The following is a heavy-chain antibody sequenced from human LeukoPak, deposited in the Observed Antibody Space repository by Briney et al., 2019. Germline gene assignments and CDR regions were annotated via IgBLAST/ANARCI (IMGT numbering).Heavy chain of an antibody. CDR3: ARGLPLLDY. CDR2: IWYDGSNK. D-gene: IGHD4-11*01. J-gene: IGHJ4*02. V-gene: IGHV3-33*01. CDR1: GFTFSSYG. Sequence: AGGSLRLSCAASGFTFSSYGMHWVRQAPDKGLEWVAVIWYDGSNKYYADSVKGRFTISRDNSKNTLYLQMNSLRAEDTAVYYCARGLPLLDYWGQGTLVTVSS.